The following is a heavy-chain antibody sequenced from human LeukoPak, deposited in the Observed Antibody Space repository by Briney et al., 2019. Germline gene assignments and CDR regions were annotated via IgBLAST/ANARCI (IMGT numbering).Heavy chain of an antibody. CDR2: TFYRSKWHN. CDR3: ARDRSFGYGSHFDY. Sequence: SQTLSLTCAISGDSVSSNSAAWNWLRQSPSSGLEWLGRTFYRSKWHNDCAVSVKGRITINPDTSKNHFYLQLNSVTPEDTAVYYCARDRSFGYGSHFDYWGQGTLVTVSS. CDR1: GDSVSSNSAA. D-gene: IGHD5-18*01. V-gene: IGHV6-1*01. J-gene: IGHJ4*02.